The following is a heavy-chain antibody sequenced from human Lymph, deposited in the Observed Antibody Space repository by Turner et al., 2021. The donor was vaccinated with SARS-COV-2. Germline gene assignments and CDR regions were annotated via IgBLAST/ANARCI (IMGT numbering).Heavy chain of an antibody. CDR1: GIIVSRNY. V-gene: IGHV3-53*02. Sequence: VQLVETGGGLIQPGGSLSLSCAASGIIVSRNYMNWVRQAPGKGVEWVSGIYSGGTTYDADSVEGRFTISRDNSKNTLYLQMSSLRVEDTAVDYCARDLGSYGMDGWGQGTTVTGSS. D-gene: IGHD3-10*01. CDR2: IYSGGTT. CDR3: ARDLGSYGMDG. J-gene: IGHJ6*02.